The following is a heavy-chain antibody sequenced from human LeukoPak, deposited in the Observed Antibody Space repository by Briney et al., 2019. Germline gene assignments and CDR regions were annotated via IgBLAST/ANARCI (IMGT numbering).Heavy chain of an antibody. J-gene: IGHJ4*02. CDR3: AKDRAFGQFLWGNDY. CDR2: IRNDGSDK. CDR1: GFIFSTYG. Sequence: GGSLRLSCAASGFIFSTYGMHWVRQAPGKGLEWVAFIRNDGSDKYYAVSVKGRFTISRDNSKNTLYLQMNSLRAEGTALYYCAKDRAFGQFLWGNDYWGQGTLVTVSS. V-gene: IGHV3-30*02. D-gene: IGHD3-10*01.